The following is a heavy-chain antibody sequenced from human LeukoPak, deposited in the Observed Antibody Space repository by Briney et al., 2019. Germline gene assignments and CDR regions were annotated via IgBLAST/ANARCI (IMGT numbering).Heavy chain of an antibody. CDR3: AREERDGYVDY. CDR1: GDTFTIYG. D-gene: IGHD5-24*01. V-gene: IGHV1-2*02. CDR2: INPNSGGT. Sequence: GASVKVSCKASGDTFTIYGISWVRQAPGQGLEWMGWINPNSGGTKYSQNFQGRVTMTRDTSIRTVYMELRRLRSDDTAVYYCAREERDGYVDYWGQGTLVTVSS. J-gene: IGHJ4*02.